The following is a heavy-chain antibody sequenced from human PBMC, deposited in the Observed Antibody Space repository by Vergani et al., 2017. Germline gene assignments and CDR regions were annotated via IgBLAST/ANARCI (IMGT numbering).Heavy chain of an antibody. CDR1: GFTFTNFA. Sequence: EVQLLESGGNLVQPGGSLRLSCAASGFTFTNFAMTWVRQAPGEGLEWVSGISGSGGFTYYADSVKGRFTISRDNSKNTLYLQMSSLRAEDTAVYYCAKVREAYSSSSVYFDYWGQGTLVTVSS. CDR3: AKVREAYSSSSVYFDY. J-gene: IGHJ4*02. CDR2: ISGSGGFT. V-gene: IGHV3-23*01. D-gene: IGHD6-6*01.